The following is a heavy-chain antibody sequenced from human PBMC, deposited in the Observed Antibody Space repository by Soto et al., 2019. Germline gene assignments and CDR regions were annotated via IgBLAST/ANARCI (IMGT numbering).Heavy chain of an antibody. CDR3: AGQRAWYGEWAFDI. J-gene: IGHJ3*02. Sequence: QVQLQESGPVLVKPSETMPLTCTVSGDTVSGGYSYWAWIRQPPGKGLEWIASISFGGHRYHNPSRKSRPTIPVDTSKNQVTLKMTAVTAADTAVYCCAGQRAWYGEWAFDIWGQGTMVTVSS. D-gene: IGHD2-15*01. CDR2: ISFGGHR. V-gene: IGHV4-39*01. CDR1: GDTVSGGYSY.